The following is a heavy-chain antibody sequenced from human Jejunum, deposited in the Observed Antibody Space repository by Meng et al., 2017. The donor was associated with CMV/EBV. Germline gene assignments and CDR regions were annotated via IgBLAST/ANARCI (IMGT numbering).Heavy chain of an antibody. Sequence: DYGLPWVRQVPGKDLEWVAGISWNGMSIGYADSVRGRFTISRDNAKNSLYLQINSLRIEDTAFYYCTKNSVHDTSGYYYTDAFDLWGQGTMVTVSS. CDR2: ISWNGMSI. V-gene: IGHV3-9*01. J-gene: IGHJ3*01. CDR1: DYG. CDR3: TKNSVHDTSGYYYTDAFDL. D-gene: IGHD3-22*01.